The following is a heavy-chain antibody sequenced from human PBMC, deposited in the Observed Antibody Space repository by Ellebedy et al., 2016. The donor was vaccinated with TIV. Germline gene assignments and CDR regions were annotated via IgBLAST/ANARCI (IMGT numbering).Heavy chain of an antibody. CDR2: LYGSGRGI. Sequence: PGGSLRLSCAASGFTFSSFAMGRVRQTPGKGLEGVSGLYGSGRGIFYSDSVKGRFTVSRDNSKNTLYLQMNSLRAEDTGIYYCVKDQIAGDGRWVFDLWGQGTMVTVSS. CDR3: VKDQIAGDGRWVFDL. J-gene: IGHJ3*01. CDR1: GFTFSSFA. D-gene: IGHD5-24*01. V-gene: IGHV3-23*01.